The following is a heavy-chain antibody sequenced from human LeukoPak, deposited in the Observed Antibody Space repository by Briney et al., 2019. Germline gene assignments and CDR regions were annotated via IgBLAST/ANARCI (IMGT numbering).Heavy chain of an antibody. CDR1: GFTFSSYA. CDR3: ARDKILTGYGPIDY. CDR2: ISYDGSNK. Sequence: PGRSLRLSCAASGFTFSSYAMHWVRQAPGKGLEWVAVISYDGSNKYYADSVEGRFTISRDNSKNTLYLQMNSLRAEDTAVYYCARDKILTGYGPIDYWGQGTLVTVSS. J-gene: IGHJ4*02. V-gene: IGHV3-30-3*01. D-gene: IGHD3-9*01.